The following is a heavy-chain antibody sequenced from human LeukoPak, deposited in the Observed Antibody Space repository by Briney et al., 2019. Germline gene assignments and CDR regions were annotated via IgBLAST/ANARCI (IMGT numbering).Heavy chain of an antibody. V-gene: IGHV1-46*01. CDR1: GYTFTSYY. CDR2: INPSGGST. J-gene: IGHJ3*02. D-gene: IGHD6-6*01. Sequence: ASVKVSCKASGYTFTSYYLHWVRQAPGQGLEWMGIINPSGGSTSYAQKFQGRVTMTRDTSTSTVYMELHSLRSEDTAVYYCAREGEAARPGLNDAFDIWGQGTMVTVSS. CDR3: AREGEAARPGLNDAFDI.